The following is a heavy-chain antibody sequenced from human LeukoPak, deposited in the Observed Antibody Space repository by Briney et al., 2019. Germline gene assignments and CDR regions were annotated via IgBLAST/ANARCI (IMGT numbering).Heavy chain of an antibody. J-gene: IGHJ4*02. D-gene: IGHD6-13*01. CDR1: GGTFSSYA. Sequence: ASVKVSGKASGGTFSSYAISWVRQAPGQGLEWMGRIIPILGIANYAQKFQGRVTITADKSTSTAYMELSSLRSEDTAVYYCARVPQGSSWPYYFDYWGQGTLVTVSS. CDR2: IIPILGIA. CDR3: ARVPQGSSWPYYFDY. V-gene: IGHV1-69*04.